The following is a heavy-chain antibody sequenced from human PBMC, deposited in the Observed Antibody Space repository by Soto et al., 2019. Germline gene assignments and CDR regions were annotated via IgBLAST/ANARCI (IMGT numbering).Heavy chain of an antibody. Sequence: EKGLEWVSAISDRGGSTYYADSVKGRFTIARDNSKNTLYRQINSPRAEDTAIFFFQAEDGIRDVRSVSAFLLNRSSDL. V-gene: IGHV3-23*01. CDR2: ISDRGGST. D-gene: IGHD3-10*02. CDR3: QAEDGIRDVRSVSAFLLNRSSDL. J-gene: IGHJ2*01.